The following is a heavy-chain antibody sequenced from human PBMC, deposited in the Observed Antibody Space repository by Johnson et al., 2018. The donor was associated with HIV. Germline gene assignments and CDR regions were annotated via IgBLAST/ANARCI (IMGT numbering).Heavy chain of an antibody. Sequence: VQLVESGGGLVQPGGSLRLSCAASGFTFSSYAMHWVRQAPGKGLEWVGRIKSKTDGGTTDYAAPVKGRFTISRDDSKNTLYLQMNRLRAEDTAVYYCAREWLYGFDIWGQGTMVTVSS. CDR3: AREWLYGFDI. V-gene: IGHV3-15*01. J-gene: IGHJ3*02. CDR2: IKSKTDGGTT. D-gene: IGHD5-24*01. CDR1: GFTFSSYA.